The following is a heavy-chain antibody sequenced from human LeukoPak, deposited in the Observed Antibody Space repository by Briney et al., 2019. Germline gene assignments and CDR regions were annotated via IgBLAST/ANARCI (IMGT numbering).Heavy chain of an antibody. CDR3: ARGLLKGQLHLGYSYYMDV. D-gene: IGHD2-2*01. Sequence: ASVKVSCKASGYTFTSYDINWVRQATGQGLEWMGWMNPNSGNTGYAQKFQGRVTMTRNTSISTAYMELSSLRSEDTAVYYCARGLLKGQLHLGYSYYMDVWGKGTTITVSS. CDR2: MNPNSGNT. CDR1: GYTFTSYD. V-gene: IGHV1-8*01. J-gene: IGHJ6*03.